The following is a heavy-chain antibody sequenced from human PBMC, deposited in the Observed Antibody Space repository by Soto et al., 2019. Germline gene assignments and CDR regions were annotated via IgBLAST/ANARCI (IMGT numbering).Heavy chain of an antibody. CDR2: INPNTGNT. V-gene: IGHV1-8*01. Sequence: ASVNVSCKASGYTFIIYDINLVRQATRQGLEWLGWINPNTGNTGYGQKFQGRVTMTRNNSITTVYMELSSLRSEDTAVYYCARGLRDCSSSSCYYWFDPWGQGTLVTVSS. CDR1: GYTFIIYD. CDR3: ARGLRDCSSSSCYYWFDP. D-gene: IGHD2-2*01. J-gene: IGHJ5*02.